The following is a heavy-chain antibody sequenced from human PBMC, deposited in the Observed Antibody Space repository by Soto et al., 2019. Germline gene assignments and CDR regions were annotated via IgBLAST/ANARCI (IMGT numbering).Heavy chain of an antibody. J-gene: IGHJ3*02. V-gene: IGHV3-23*01. Sequence: EVQVLESGGDLVQPGGSLRLSCVVSEFTFSSYSMVWVRQGPTMGLEWVSEINSGGGRTYYANSVKGRFTISRDNSKKTLYLQMYSLRAEDTAVYYCAKGSDGALDIWGQGTMVTVSS. CDR1: EFTFSSYS. CDR3: AKGSDGALDI. CDR2: INSGGGRT.